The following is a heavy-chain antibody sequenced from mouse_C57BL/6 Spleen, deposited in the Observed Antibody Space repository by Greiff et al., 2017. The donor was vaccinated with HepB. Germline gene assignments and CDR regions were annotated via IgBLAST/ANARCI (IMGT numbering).Heavy chain of an antibody. Sequence: VQLQQPGAELVKPGASVKLSCKASGYTFTCYWMHWVKQRPGQGLEWIGMIHPNSGSTNYNEKFKSKATLTVDKSSSTAYMQLSSLTSEDSAVYYCASEGPYWYFDVWGTGTTVTVSS. CDR1: GYTFTCYW. CDR2: IHPNSGST. J-gene: IGHJ1*03. CDR3: ASEGPYWYFDV. V-gene: IGHV1-64*01.